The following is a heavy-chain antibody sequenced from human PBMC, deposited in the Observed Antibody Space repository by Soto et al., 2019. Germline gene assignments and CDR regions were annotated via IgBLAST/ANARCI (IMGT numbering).Heavy chain of an antibody. J-gene: IGHJ4*02. CDR1: GFTVSSYS. V-gene: IGHV3-30-3*01. CDR2: ISCVGSNK. CDR3: ARHPHRYCSNTSWYTDPIIHFGDFPY. Sequence: GRSLTLSCPASGFTVSSYSMHWVSQAHGKGRGWVAVISCVGSNKYYADSVKGRFTITRDNANNTLYLQMNSMRAEDTVVYYCARHPHRYCSNTSWYTDPIIHFGDFPYWGQGTLVTVSS. D-gene: IGHD2-2*02.